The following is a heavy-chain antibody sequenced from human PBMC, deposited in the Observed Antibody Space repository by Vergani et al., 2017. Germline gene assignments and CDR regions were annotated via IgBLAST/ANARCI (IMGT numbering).Heavy chain of an antibody. CDR2: ISAYNGNT. D-gene: IGHD4-17*01. J-gene: IGHJ1*01. CDR1: GYTFTSYG. CDR3: ARAHRRTYGDPRPGFQH. Sequence: QVQLVQSGAEVKKPGASVKVSCKASGYTFTSYGISWVRQAPGQGLEWMGWISAYNGNTNYAQKLQGRVTMTTDTSTSTAYMELRSLRSDVTAVYYCARAHRRTYGDPRPGFQHWGQGTLVTVSS. V-gene: IGHV1-18*01.